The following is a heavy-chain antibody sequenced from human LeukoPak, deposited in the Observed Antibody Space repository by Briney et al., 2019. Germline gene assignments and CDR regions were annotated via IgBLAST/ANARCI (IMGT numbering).Heavy chain of an antibody. CDR3: ASTVSGFGELNY. V-gene: IGHV3-66*02. Sequence: GGSLRLSCAASGFTVSSNYMTWVRQAPGKWLEWVSVIYSGGSTYYADSVKGRFTISRDNSKNTLYLQMNSLRAEDTAVYYCASTVSGFGELNYWGQGTLVTVSS. D-gene: IGHD3-10*01. J-gene: IGHJ4*02. CDR1: GFTVSSNY. CDR2: IYSGGST.